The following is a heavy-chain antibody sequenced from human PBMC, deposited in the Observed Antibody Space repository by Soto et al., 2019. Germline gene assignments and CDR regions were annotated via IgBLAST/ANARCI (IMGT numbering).Heavy chain of an antibody. CDR3: AGSTSSLTAWFDP. CDR1: GFTFDDYA. Sequence: GGSLRLSCAASGFTFDDYAMHWVRQAPGKGLEWVSGISWNSGSIGYADSVKGRFTISRDNAKNSLYLQMNSLRAEDTALYYCAGSTSSLTAWFDPWGQGTLVTVSS. J-gene: IGHJ5*02. V-gene: IGHV3-9*01. D-gene: IGHD2-2*01. CDR2: ISWNSGSI.